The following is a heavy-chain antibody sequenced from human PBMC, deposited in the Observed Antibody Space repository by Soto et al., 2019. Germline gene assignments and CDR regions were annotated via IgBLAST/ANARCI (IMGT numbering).Heavy chain of an antibody. Sequence: SETLSLTCTVSGGSISSSSYYWGWIRQPPGKGLEWIGSIYYSGSTYYNPSLKSRVTISVDTSKNQFSLKLSSVTAADTAVYYCARLDSGSYQRYGMDVWGQGTTVTVSS. J-gene: IGHJ6*02. D-gene: IGHD3-10*01. CDR3: ARLDSGSYQRYGMDV. CDR1: GGSISSSSYY. CDR2: IYYSGST. V-gene: IGHV4-39*01.